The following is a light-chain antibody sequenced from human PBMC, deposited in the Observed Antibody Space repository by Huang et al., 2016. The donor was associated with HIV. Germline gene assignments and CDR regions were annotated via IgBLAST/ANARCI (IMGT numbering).Light chain of an antibody. CDR3: QHYGSAPQIT. J-gene: IGKJ5*01. V-gene: IGKV3-20*01. Sequence: EIVLTQSPGTLSLSPGERATLTCRATQSVTSNFLAWYQHSPGQAPRLLISGASSRAAGIPDRFSGSGSGTGFTLTISRRGPEDFAVYYCQHYGSAPQITFGQGTRLEIK. CDR1: QSVTSNF. CDR2: GAS.